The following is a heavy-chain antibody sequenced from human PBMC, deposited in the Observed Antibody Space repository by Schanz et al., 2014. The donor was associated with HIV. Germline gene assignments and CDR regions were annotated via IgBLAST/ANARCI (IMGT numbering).Heavy chain of an antibody. D-gene: IGHD2-2*01. V-gene: IGHV3-33*06. CDR3: AKDRRGGYQFLYGLDV. CDR2: IWYDGSNK. Sequence: QVQLVESGGGVVQPGRSQRLSCAASGITLSGYGMHWVRQAPGKGLEWVAVIWYDGSNKDYADSVKGRFTISRDNSKNTLYLQMNSLRAEDTAVYYCAKDRRGGYQFLYGLDVWGQGTTVTVSS. J-gene: IGHJ6*02. CDR1: GITLSGYG.